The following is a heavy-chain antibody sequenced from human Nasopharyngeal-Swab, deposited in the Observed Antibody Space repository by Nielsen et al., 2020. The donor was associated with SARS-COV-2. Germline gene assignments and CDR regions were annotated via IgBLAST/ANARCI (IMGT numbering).Heavy chain of an antibody. J-gene: IGHJ6*03. D-gene: IGHD2-2*01. V-gene: IGHV4-4*02. Sequence: WIGQCPWKWLEWIGAIYHSGSTNYNPSLKSRVTISVDKSKNQFSLKLSSVTAADTAVYYCARERLGYCSSTSCYGGERYYYYYYMDVWGKGTTVTVSS. CDR3: ARERLGYCSSTSCYGGERYYYYYYMDV. CDR2: IYHSGST.